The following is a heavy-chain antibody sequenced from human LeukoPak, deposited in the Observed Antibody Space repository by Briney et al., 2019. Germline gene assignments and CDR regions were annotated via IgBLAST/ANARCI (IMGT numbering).Heavy chain of an antibody. CDR3: ARDGTIYYYYMDV. CDR1: GYTFTGYY. V-gene: IGHV1-2*02. CDR2: INHNSGGT. J-gene: IGHJ6*03. D-gene: IGHD3-9*01. Sequence: GASVKVSCKASGYTFTGYYMHWVRQAPGQGLEWMGWINHNSGGTNYAQKFQGRVTMTRDTSISTAYMELSRLRSDDTAVYYCARDGTIYYYYMDVWGKGTTVTVSS.